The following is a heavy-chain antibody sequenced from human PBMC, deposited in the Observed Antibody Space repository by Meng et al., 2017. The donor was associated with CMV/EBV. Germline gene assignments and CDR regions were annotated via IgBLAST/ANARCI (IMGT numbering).Heavy chain of an antibody. V-gene: IGHV1-46*01. CDR1: GYTFTSYY. D-gene: IGHD3-16*02. CDR3: AMAWGGYVWVSYRNGGWFDP. Sequence: ASVKVSCKASGYTFTSYYMHWVRQAPGQGLEWMGIINPSGGSTSYAQKFQGRVTMTRDTSTSTVYMELSSLRSEDTAVYYCAMAWGGYVWVSYRNGGWFDPWGQGTLVTVSS. CDR2: INPSGGST. J-gene: IGHJ5*02.